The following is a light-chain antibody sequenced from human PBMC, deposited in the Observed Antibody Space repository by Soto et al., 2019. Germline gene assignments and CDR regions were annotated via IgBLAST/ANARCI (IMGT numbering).Light chain of an antibody. CDR1: QGVSNY. Sequence: DIQMTQSPSSLSASVGDRVTITCRASQGVSNYLAWYQQQPGQVPTLLIYVASTLQSGVPSRFSGSGSGTDFTLTISSLEPEDVAIYYCQQYSSAPWTFGGGTKVEIK. J-gene: IGKJ1*01. CDR3: QQYSSAPWT. V-gene: IGKV1-27*01. CDR2: VAS.